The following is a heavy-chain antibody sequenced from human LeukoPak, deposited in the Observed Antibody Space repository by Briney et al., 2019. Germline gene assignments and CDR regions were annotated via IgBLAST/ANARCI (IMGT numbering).Heavy chain of an antibody. V-gene: IGHV2-5*02. J-gene: IGHJ4*02. CDR1: GLTLSPSGVG. CDR2: FYCDDDK. CDR3: ARYDSSGSDFDY. Sequence: SGPTLVIPTQTLTLTCSIYGLTLSPSGVGVGWVRLPPVKALEGLALFYCDDDKRYTPSLKSRLTINKATFENQVVLTMTNMDPVVTDTYYCARYDSSGSDFDYWGQGTLVTVSS. D-gene: IGHD3-22*01.